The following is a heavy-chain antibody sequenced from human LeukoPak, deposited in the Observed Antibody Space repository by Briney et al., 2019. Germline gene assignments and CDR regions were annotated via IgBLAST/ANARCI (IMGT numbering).Heavy chain of an antibody. CDR2: ISTYNGNT. J-gene: IGHJ4*02. CDR3: ARDTYNSGLCSDY. V-gene: IGHV1-18*01. D-gene: IGHD6-19*01. CDR1: GYTFTSYG. Sequence: ASVKVSCKTSGYTFTSYGISWVRQAPGHGLEWMGWISTYNGNTNYAQNLQGRIIMTTDTSTSTAYMELRSLRSDDTAVYYCARDTYNSGLCSDYWGQGTLVTVSS.